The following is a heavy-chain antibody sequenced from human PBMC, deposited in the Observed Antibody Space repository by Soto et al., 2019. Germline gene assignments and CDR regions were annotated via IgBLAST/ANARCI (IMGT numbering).Heavy chain of an antibody. CDR2: IIPIFGTA. Sequence: QVQLVQSGAEVKKPGSSVKVSCKASGGTFSSYAISWVRQAPGQGLEWMGGIIPIFGTASYAQKFQGRVTITADESTSTAYMELSSLRSEDTAVYYCARVPYSGYDYPHYFDYWGQGTLVTVSS. D-gene: IGHD5-12*01. J-gene: IGHJ4*02. CDR3: ARVPYSGYDYPHYFDY. CDR1: GGTFSSYA. V-gene: IGHV1-69*01.